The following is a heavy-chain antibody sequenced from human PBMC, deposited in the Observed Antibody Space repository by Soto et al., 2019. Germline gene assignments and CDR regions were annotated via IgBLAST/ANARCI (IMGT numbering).Heavy chain of an antibody. J-gene: IGHJ4*02. V-gene: IGHV1-69*13. CDR1: GGTFSSYR. CDR2: IVPIYRTA. D-gene: IGHD6-13*01. Sequence: SVKVSCKASGGTFSSYRINWVRQAPGQGLEWVGGIVPIYRTADYARKLQGRVTITADESARTSYMERRSLKSQDTAVYDCVRDSGAKHSSSGGQGTLVTVSS. CDR3: VRDSGAKHSSS.